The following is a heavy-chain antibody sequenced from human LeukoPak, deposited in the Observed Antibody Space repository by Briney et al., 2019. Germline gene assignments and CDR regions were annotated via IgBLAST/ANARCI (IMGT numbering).Heavy chain of an antibody. D-gene: IGHD3-10*01. V-gene: IGHV1-18*01. CDR3: ARDSRRWFEESRYGMDV. CDR1: GYIFTSYG. Sequence: ASVKVSCKASGYIFTSYGISWVRQAPGQGLEWMGWISAYNGNTNYAQKLQGRVTMTTDTSTSTAYMELRSLRSDDTAVYYCARDSRRWFEESRYGMDVWGQGTTVTVSS. J-gene: IGHJ6*02. CDR2: ISAYNGNT.